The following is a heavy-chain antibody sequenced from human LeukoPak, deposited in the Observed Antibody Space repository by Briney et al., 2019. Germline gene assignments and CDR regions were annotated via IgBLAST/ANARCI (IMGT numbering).Heavy chain of an antibody. D-gene: IGHD6-19*01. CDR2: IWYDGSNE. V-gene: IGHV3-30*02. J-gene: IGHJ4*02. Sequence: GGSLRLSCVASGLTFSNYGMHWVRQAPGKGLEWVAVIWYDGSNEYYADSVKGRFTISRDNSMNTLYLQMNSLRAEDTALYYCAKDTGYSSGGTFDYWGQGTLVTVSS. CDR1: GLTFSNYG. CDR3: AKDTGYSSGGTFDY.